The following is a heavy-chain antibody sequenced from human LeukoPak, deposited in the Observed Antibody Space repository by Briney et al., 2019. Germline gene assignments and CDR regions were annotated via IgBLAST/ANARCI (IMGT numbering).Heavy chain of an antibody. CDR2: INSDGGTT. Sequence: GGSLRLSCAASGFTFGTYWVHWVRQAPGKGLVWVSGINSDGGTTTYADSVKGRFTISRDNAKNTLYLQMNNLRAEDTAIYYCATDSYVSGSYYRLFYWGQGTLVTVSS. CDR3: ATDSYVSGSYYRLFY. D-gene: IGHD3-10*01. J-gene: IGHJ4*02. CDR1: GFTFGTYW. V-gene: IGHV3-74*01.